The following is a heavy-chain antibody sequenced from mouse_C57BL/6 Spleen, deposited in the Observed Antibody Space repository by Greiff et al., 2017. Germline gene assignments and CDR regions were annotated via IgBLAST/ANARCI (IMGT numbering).Heavy chain of an antibody. V-gene: IGHV2-9-1*01. D-gene: IGHD2-3*01. CDR2: IWTGGGT. CDR1: GFSLTSYA. Sequence: VQLQQSGPGLVAPSQSLSITCTVSGFSLTSYAISWVRQPPGKGLEWLGVIWTGGGTNYNSALKSRLSISKDNSKSQVFLKMNSLQTDDTARYXCAGGYYGWFAYWGQGTLVTVSA. CDR3: AGGYYGWFAY. J-gene: IGHJ3*01.